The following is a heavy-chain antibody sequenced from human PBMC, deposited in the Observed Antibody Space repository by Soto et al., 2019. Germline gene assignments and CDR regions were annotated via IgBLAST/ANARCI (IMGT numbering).Heavy chain of an antibody. V-gene: IGHV3-21*01. CDR3: SGGHHEGGYDEVGYYYCGMDV. J-gene: IGHJ6*02. D-gene: IGHD5-12*01. CDR2: ISSSSSYI. Sequence: EVQLVESGGGLVKPGGSLRLSCAASGFTFSSYSMNWVRQAPGKGLEWVSSISSSSSYIYYADSVTGRFTISRDNAERSLYLQMNSLRAEEKAVYYCSGGHHEGGYDEVGYYYCGMDVWGQGTTFTVSS. CDR1: GFTFSSYS.